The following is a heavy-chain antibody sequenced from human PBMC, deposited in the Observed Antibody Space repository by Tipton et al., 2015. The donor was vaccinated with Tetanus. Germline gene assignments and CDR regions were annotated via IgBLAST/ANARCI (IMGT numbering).Heavy chain of an antibody. V-gene: IGHV4-39*01. CDR1: GDSISGGSYY. CDR2: IYESGDT. D-gene: IGHD3-3*01. Sequence: TLSLTCTVSGDSISGGSYYWAWIRQPPGKGLEWIGSIYESGDTYYIPPLKSRVTVSVDTSKNQFSLNLNSMTATDTAVYFCARHQSGYFTPFDYWGQGTLVTVSS. CDR3: ARHQSGYFTPFDY. J-gene: IGHJ4*02.